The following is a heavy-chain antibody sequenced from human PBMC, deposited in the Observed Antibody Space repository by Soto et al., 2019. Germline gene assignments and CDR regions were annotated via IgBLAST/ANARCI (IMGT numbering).Heavy chain of an antibody. V-gene: IGHV1-18*01. CDR2: ISAYNGNT. Sequence: ASVKVSCKASGYTFTSYGINWVRQAPGQGLEWMGWISAYNGNTNYAQKLQGRVTMTTDTSTSTAYMELRSLRSDDTAVYYCARDGNYDILTGAKPRDYFDYWGQGTLVTVSS. CDR3: ARDGNYDILTGAKPRDYFDY. CDR1: GYTFTSYG. D-gene: IGHD3-9*01. J-gene: IGHJ4*02.